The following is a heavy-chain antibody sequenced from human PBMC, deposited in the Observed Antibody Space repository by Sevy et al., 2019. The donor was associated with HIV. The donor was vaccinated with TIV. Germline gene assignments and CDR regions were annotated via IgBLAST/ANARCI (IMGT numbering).Heavy chain of an antibody. Sequence: GGSLRLSCTVSGFTFGDYCISWCRQAPGKGLEWVGARRNKPYGETTEYPASGKDRFTISRDASKSIAYLQMNSLKTEDTAVYYCVSEAVTLLRGTEDVFDIWGQGTMVTVSS. CDR3: VSEAVTLLRGTEDVFDI. CDR1: GFTFGDYC. CDR2: RRNKPYGETT. D-gene: IGHD3-10*01. V-gene: IGHV3-49*01. J-gene: IGHJ3*02.